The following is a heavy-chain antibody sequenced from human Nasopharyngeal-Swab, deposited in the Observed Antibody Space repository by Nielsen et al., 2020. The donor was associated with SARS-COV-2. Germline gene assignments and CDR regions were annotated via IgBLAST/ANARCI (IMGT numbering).Heavy chain of an antibody. CDR1: GFTFSSYS. Sequence: GESLKISCAASGFTFSSYSMNWVRQAPGKGLEWVSYISSSSSTIYYADSVKGRFTISRDNAKNALYLQMNSLRAEDTAVYYCARDDGQWLNPVYYFDYWGQGTLVTVSS. J-gene: IGHJ4*02. CDR3: ARDDGQWLNPVYYFDY. V-gene: IGHV3-48*04. D-gene: IGHD6-19*01. CDR2: ISSSSSTI.